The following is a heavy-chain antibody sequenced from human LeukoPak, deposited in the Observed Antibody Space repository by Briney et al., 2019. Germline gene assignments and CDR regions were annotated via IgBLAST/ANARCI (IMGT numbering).Heavy chain of an antibody. D-gene: IGHD1-26*01. J-gene: IGHJ4*02. CDR2: ISAYNGNT. Sequence: ASVKVSCKASGYTFTSYGISRVRQAPGQGLEWMGWISAYNGNTNYAQKLQGRVTMTTDTSTSTAYMELRSLRSDDTAVYYCARALVGATTHPFDYWGQGTLVTVSS. CDR3: ARALVGATTHPFDY. V-gene: IGHV1-18*01. CDR1: GYTFTSYG.